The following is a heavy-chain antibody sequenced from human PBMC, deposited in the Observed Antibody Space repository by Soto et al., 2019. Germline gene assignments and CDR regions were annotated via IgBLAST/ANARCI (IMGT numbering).Heavy chain of an antibody. V-gene: IGHV1-69*13. D-gene: IGHD2-2*01. CDR3: ARGRGIVVVPTNYYYGMDV. CDR2: IIPIFGTA. CDR1: GGTFSSYA. J-gene: IGHJ6*02. Sequence: SVKVSCKASGGTFSSYAISWVRQAPGQGLEWMGGIIPIFGTANYAQKFQGRVTITADESTSTAYMELSSLRSEDTVVYYCARGRGIVVVPTNYYYGMDVWGQGTTVTVSS.